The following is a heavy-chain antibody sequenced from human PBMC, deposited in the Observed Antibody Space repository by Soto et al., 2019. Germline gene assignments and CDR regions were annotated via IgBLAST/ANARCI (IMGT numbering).Heavy chain of an antibody. CDR1: GYTFTSYG. D-gene: IGHD2-2*01. Sequence: QVQLVQSGAEVKKPGASVKVSCKASGYTFTSYGISWVRQAPGQGLEWMGWISAYNGNTNYAQKLQGRVTMTTDTSTSTAYMELRSLRSDDTAMYYCARARYCSSTSCYANWFDPWGQGTLVTVSS. V-gene: IGHV1-18*01. CDR2: ISAYNGNT. J-gene: IGHJ5*02. CDR3: ARARYCSSTSCYANWFDP.